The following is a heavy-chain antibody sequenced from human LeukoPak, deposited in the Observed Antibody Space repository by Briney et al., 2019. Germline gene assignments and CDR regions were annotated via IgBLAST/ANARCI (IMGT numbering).Heavy chain of an antibody. CDR2: IYHSGST. V-gene: IGHV4-30-2*01. CDR1: GGSISSGGYY. CDR3: GRSVVPAAIGIGMYAFDI. D-gene: IGHD2-2*02. J-gene: IGHJ3*02. Sequence: PSQTLSLTCTVSGGSISSGGYYWSWIRQPPGKGLEWIGYIYHSGSTYYNPSLKSRVTISVDRSKNQFSLKLSSVTAADTAVYYCGRSVVPAAIGIGMYAFDIGGQGTMATVSS.